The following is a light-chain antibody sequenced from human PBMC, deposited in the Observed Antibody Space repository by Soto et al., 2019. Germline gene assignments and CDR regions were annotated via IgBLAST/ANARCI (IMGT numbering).Light chain of an antibody. J-gene: IGKJ3*01. CDR1: QSVSSSY. Sequence: EIVLTQSPGTLSLSPGERATLSCRASQSVSSSYSAWYQQKPGQARSLLIYAASSRATGLPHRFSGSGSVTDFTLTTSRLEPEDFSVYYTQNYGSSPLFTFGTGTKVDIK. CDR2: AAS. CDR3: QNYGSSPLFT. V-gene: IGKV3-20*01.